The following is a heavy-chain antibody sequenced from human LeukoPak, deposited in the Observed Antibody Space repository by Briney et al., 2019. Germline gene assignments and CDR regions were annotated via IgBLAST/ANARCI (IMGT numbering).Heavy chain of an antibody. V-gene: IGHV3-20*04. CDR3: ARGRHYDILTGPFGY. CDR1: GFTFDDYD. CDR2: INWNGGST. J-gene: IGHJ4*02. D-gene: IGHD3-9*01. Sequence: GGSLTLFCAASGFTFDDYDMSWVRQAPGKGLEWVSGINWNGGSTGYADPVNGRFTISRDNAKKSLYLQMNSLRAEDTALYYCARGRHYDILTGPFGYWGQGTLVTVSS.